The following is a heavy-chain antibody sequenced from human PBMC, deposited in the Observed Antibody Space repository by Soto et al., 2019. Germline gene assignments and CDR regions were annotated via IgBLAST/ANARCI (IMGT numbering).Heavy chain of an antibody. V-gene: IGHV1-18*01. CDR1: GYTFTSYG. D-gene: IGHD3-9*01. CDR3: ARDLVPTYYDILTGYSETPLDY. CDR2: ISAYNGNT. J-gene: IGHJ4*02. Sequence: GASVKVSGKASGYTFTSYGISWVRQAPGQGLEWMGWISAYNGNTNYAQKLQGRVTMTTDTSTSTAYMELRSLRSDDTAVYYCARDLVPTYYDILTGYSETPLDYWGQGTLVTVSS.